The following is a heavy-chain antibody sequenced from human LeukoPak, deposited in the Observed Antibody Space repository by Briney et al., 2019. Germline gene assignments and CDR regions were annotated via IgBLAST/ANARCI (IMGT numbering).Heavy chain of an antibody. CDR3: ATSTLNWFDP. Sequence: PGESLRLSCVASGFTFSSYWMTWVRQAPGKGLEWVANIKQDGSEKYYVDSVKGRFTISRDNAKNSLYLQMNSLRVEDTAVYYCATSTLNWFDPWGQGTLVTVSS. V-gene: IGHV3-7*03. CDR1: GFTFSSYW. J-gene: IGHJ5*02. CDR2: IKQDGSEK.